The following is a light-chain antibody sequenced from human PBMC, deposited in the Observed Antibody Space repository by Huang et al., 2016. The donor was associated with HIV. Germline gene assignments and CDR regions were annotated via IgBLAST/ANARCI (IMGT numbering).Light chain of an antibody. V-gene: IGKV1-39*01. J-gene: IGKJ5*01. CDR3: QRSYSTLSIT. Sequence: DIQMTQSPSSLSASVGDRVTITCRASQSISRYLNWYQLKPGKAPKLLIYAAASLQSGVPSRCSGSGSGTDFTLTISSLQPEDFATYFCQRSYSTLSITFGQGTRLDIK. CDR1: QSISRY. CDR2: AAA.